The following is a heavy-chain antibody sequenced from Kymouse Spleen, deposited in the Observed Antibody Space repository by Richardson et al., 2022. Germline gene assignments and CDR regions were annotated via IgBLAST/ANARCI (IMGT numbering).Heavy chain of an antibody. J-gene: IGHJ6*02. Sequence: EVQLVESGGGLVQPGGSLRLSCAASGFTFSSYWMSWVRQAPGKGLEWVANIKQDGSEKYYVDSVKGRFTISRDNAKNSLYLQMNSLRAEDTAVYYCARDYSSDYYYYGMDVWGQGTTVTVS. CDR1: GFTFSSYW. V-gene: IGHV3-7*01. D-gene: IGHD6-19*01. CDR2: IKQDGSEK. CDR3: ARDYSSDYYYYGMDV.